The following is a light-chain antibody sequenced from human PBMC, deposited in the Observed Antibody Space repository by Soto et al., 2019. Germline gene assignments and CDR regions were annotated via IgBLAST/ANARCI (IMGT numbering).Light chain of an antibody. Sequence: DIPLTQSPSFLSASVGDRVTITCRASQGISTYLAWYQQEPGKAPKLLIYVASSLQSGVPSRFSGSGSGTEFTLTINSLQPEDFATYYCQQFNSYPLTFGGGTKVEI. CDR1: QGISTY. J-gene: IGKJ4*01. CDR2: VAS. CDR3: QQFNSYPLT. V-gene: IGKV1-9*01.